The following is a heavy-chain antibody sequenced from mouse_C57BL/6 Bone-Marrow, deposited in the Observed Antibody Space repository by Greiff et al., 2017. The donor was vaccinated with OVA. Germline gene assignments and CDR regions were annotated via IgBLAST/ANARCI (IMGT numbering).Heavy chain of an antibody. CDR1: GYTFTSYW. D-gene: IGHD3-2*02. CDR3: AREGQLRLQND. Sequence: QVQLQQPGAELVRPGTSVKLSCKASGYTFTSYWMHWVKQRPGQGLEWIGVIDPSDSYTNYNQKFKGKATLSVDTSSSTAYMQLSSLTSEDSAVYYCAREGQLRLQNDWGQGTTLTVSS. V-gene: IGHV1-59*01. CDR2: IDPSDSYT. J-gene: IGHJ2*01.